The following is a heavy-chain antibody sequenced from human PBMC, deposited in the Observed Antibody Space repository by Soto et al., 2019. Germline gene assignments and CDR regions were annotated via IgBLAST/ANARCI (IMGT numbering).Heavy chain of an antibody. CDR1: GGSISGYY. CDR2: INHSGST. CDR3: ARGASGYYDSSGYYSPSYFDY. J-gene: IGHJ4*02. D-gene: IGHD3-22*01. Sequence: SETLSLTCAVYGGSISGYYWSRIRQPPGKGLEWIGEINHSGSTNYNPSLKSRVTISVDTSKNQFSLKLSSVTAADTAVYYCARGASGYYDSSGYYSPSYFDYWGQGTLVTVSS. V-gene: IGHV4-34*01.